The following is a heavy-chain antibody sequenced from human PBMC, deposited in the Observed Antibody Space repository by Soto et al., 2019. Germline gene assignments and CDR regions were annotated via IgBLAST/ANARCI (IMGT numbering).Heavy chain of an antibody. CDR2: IWYDGSNK. CDR1: GFTFSSYG. V-gene: IGHV3-33*01. J-gene: IGHJ4*02. D-gene: IGHD6-13*01. CDR3: ARDLHPYSSSVLRY. Sequence: QVQLVESGGGVVQPGRSLRLSCAASGFTFSSYGMHWVRQAPGKGLEWVAVIWYDGSNKYYADSVKGRFTISRDNSKNTLYLQMNSLRAEDTAVYYCARDLHPYSSSVLRYWGQGTLVTVSS.